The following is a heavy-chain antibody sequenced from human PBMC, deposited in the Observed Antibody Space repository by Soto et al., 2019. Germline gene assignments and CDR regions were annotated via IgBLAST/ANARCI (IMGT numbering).Heavy chain of an antibody. J-gene: IGHJ4*02. CDR3: ARARGGYNYGLMGY. D-gene: IGHD5-18*01. CDR1: GFTFSSYG. CDR2: IWYDGSNK. V-gene: IGHV3-33*01. Sequence: QVQLVESGGGVAQPGRSLRLSCAASGFTFSSYGMHWVRQAPGKGLEWVAVIWYDGSNKYYADSVKGRFTISRDNSKNTLYLQMNSLSAEDTAGYYCARARGGYNYGLMGYWGQGTLVTVSS.